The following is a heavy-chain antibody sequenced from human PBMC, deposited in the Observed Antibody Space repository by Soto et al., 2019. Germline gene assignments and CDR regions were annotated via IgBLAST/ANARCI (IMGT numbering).Heavy chain of an antibody. Sequence: ASVKVSCKASGYTFTGYYMHWVRQAPGQGLEWMGWINPNSGGTSYAQKFQGRVTMTRDTSISTAYMELSRLRSDDTAVYYCARDGGYCSGGSCYGWFDPWGQGTLVTVSS. CDR2: INPNSGGT. V-gene: IGHV1-2*02. CDR3: ARDGGYCSGGSCYGWFDP. D-gene: IGHD2-15*01. J-gene: IGHJ5*02. CDR1: GYTFTGYY.